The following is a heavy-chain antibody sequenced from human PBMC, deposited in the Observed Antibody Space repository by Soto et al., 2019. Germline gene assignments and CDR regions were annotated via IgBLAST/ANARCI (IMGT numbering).Heavy chain of an antibody. J-gene: IGHJ4*02. CDR1: GYTFTSHD. Sequence: QVQLVQSGAEVKKSGASVKVSCKASGYTFTSHDINWVRQATGQGLEWMGWMNPNSGNTGYAQKFQGRVTMTRNTSLSTAYMELSSLRSEDTAVYYCAGWDYGYYARFDYWGQGTLVTVSS. CDR3: AGWDYGYYARFDY. D-gene: IGHD4-17*01. CDR2: MNPNSGNT. V-gene: IGHV1-8*01.